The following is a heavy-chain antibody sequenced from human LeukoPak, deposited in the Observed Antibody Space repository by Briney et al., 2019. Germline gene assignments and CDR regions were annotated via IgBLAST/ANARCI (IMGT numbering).Heavy chain of an antibody. CDR3: AKEGYSRGYYSYYYMDV. CDR2: ISYDGSNK. J-gene: IGHJ6*03. V-gene: IGHV3-30*04. D-gene: IGHD6-13*01. CDR1: GFTFSNAL. Sequence: GGSLRLSCAASGFTFSNALMNWVRQAPGKGLEWVTAISYDGSNKYYADSVKGRFTISRDNSKNTLYVQMNSLRAEDTAVYYCAKEGYSRGYYSYYYMDVWGKGTTVTVSS.